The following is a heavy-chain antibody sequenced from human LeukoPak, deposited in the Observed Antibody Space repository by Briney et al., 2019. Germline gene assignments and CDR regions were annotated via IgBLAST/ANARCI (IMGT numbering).Heavy chain of an antibody. CDR3: AGSYYNVFDY. V-gene: IGHV3-33*01. J-gene: IGHJ4*02. D-gene: IGHD3-10*01. CDR1: GFTFSNYG. CDR2: IWYDGSNK. Sequence: GGSLRLSCAASGFTFSNYGMHWVRQAPGKGLDWVALIWYDGSNKYYADSVKGRFTISRDNSKNTLYLQMYSLRAEDTAVYYCAGSYYNVFDYWGQGTLVTVSS.